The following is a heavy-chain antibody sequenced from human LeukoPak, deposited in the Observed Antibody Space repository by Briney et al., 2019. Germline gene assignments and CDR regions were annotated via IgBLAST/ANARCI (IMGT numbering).Heavy chain of an antibody. CDR2: IYYSGST. Sequence: SETLSLTCIVSGGSISSYYWSWIRQSPGKGLEWIGWIYYSGSTSYNPSLKSRVTISVDTSKNQFSLKLNSVTAADTAVYYCARVGDCSGGTCFGYWGQGTLVTVSS. CDR3: ARVGDCSGGTCFGY. CDR1: GGSISSYY. J-gene: IGHJ4*02. V-gene: IGHV4-59*01. D-gene: IGHD2-15*01.